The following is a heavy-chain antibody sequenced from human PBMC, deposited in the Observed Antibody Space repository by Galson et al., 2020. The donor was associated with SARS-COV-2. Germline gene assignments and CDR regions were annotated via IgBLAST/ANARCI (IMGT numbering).Heavy chain of an antibody. D-gene: IGHD2-15*01. J-gene: IGHJ5*02. CDR3: AKGHHQYSSGAPFDP. CDR1: GFTFSSYA. CDR2: ISGSGGST. Sequence: GGSLRLSCAASGFTFSSYAMSWVRQAPGKGLEWVSAISGSGGSTYYADSVKGRFTISRDNSKNTLYLQMNSLRAEDTAVYYCAKGHHQYSSGAPFDPWGQGTLVTVSS. V-gene: IGHV3-23*01.